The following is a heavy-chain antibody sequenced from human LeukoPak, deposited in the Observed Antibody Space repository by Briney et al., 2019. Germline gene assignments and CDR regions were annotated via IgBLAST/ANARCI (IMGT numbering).Heavy chain of an antibody. CDR1: GFTFSSYW. D-gene: IGHD2-2*01. Sequence: GGSLRLSCAASGFTFSSYWMSWVRQAPGKGLERVANIKQDGSEKYYVDSVKGRFTISGDNAKNSLYLQMNSLRAEDTAVYYCASNSGYCSSTSCSANYYMDVWGKGTTVTVSS. CDR3: ASNSGYCSSTSCSANYYMDV. V-gene: IGHV3-7*01. J-gene: IGHJ6*03. CDR2: IKQDGSEK.